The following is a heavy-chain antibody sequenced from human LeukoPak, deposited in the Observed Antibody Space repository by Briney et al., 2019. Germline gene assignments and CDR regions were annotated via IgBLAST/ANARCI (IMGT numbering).Heavy chain of an antibody. Sequence: SETLSLTCTVSGASISSYYWSWIRQPPGKGLEWIGYIYYSGSTHYNPSLQSRVTISVDTSKNQFSLKLSSVIGADTAVYYCARHSTFDYWGQGTLVTVSP. J-gene: IGHJ4*02. V-gene: IGHV4-59*08. CDR2: IYYSGST. CDR3: ARHSTFDY. CDR1: GASISSYY.